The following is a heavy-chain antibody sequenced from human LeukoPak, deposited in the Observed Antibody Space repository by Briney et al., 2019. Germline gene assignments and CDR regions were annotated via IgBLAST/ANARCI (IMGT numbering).Heavy chain of an antibody. Sequence: GGSLRLSCAASGFTLNTYTMNWVRQAPGKGLEWVSSISSSNSYIYYADSVKGRFTISRDNARNSLYLQMNSLRAEDTAVYFCAREQTGYRPPQLVRYYYMDVWGKGTTVTVSS. CDR3: AREQTGYRPPQLVRYYYMDV. CDR1: GFTLNTYT. V-gene: IGHV3-21*01. CDR2: ISSSNSYI. D-gene: IGHD1-1*01. J-gene: IGHJ6*03.